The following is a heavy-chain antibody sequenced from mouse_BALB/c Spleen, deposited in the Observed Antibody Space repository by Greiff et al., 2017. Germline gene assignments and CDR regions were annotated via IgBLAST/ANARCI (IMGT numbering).Heavy chain of an antibody. V-gene: IGHV2-9*02. CDR2: IWAGGST. J-gene: IGHJ4*01. CDR1: GFSLTSYG. CDR3: ARAYYRYDGHAMDY. Sequence: VQLQQSGPGLVAPSQSLSITCTVSGFSLTSYGVHWVRQPPGKGLEWLGVIWAGGSTNYNSALMSRLSISKDNSKSQVFLKMNSLQTDDTAMYYCARAYYRYDGHAMDYWGQGTSVTVSS. D-gene: IGHD2-14*01.